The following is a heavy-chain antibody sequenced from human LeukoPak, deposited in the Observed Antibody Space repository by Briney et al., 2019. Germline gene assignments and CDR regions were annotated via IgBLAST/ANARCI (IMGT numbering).Heavy chain of an antibody. J-gene: IGHJ4*02. CDR1: GFTFSSYA. CDR2: ISYDGSNK. CDR3: ARATEWELLSHFDY. D-gene: IGHD1-26*01. V-gene: IGHV3-30-3*01. Sequence: PGRSLRLSCAASGFTFSSYAMHWVRQAPGKGLEWVAVISYDGSNKYYADSVKGRFTISRDNSKNTLYLQMNSLRAEDTAVYYCARATEWELLSHFDYWGQGTLVTVSS.